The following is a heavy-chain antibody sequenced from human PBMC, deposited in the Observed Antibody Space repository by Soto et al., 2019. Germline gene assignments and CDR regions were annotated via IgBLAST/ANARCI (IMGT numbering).Heavy chain of an antibody. Sequence: ASVKVSCKASGGTFSSYTISWVRQAPGQGLEWMGRIIPILGIANYAQKFQGRVTITAVKSTSTAYMELSSLRSEDTAVYYCASGVATTGSDHFDYWGQGTLVTVSS. V-gene: IGHV1-69*02. D-gene: IGHD5-12*01. CDR3: ASGVATTGSDHFDY. CDR2: IIPILGIA. CDR1: GGTFSSYT. J-gene: IGHJ4*02.